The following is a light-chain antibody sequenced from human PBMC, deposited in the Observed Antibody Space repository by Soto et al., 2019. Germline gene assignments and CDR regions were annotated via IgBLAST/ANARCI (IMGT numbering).Light chain of an antibody. J-gene: IGLJ3*02. CDR2: EVS. CDR1: SSDVGSYNL. Sequence: QSALTQPASVSGSPGQSITISCTGTSSDVGSYNLVSWYQQHPGKAPKLMIYEVSKRPSGVSKRFSGSKSGNTASLTISGIQAEDEDDYYCCSYAGSSTWVFGGGTELTVL. CDR3: CSYAGSSTWV. V-gene: IGLV2-23*02.